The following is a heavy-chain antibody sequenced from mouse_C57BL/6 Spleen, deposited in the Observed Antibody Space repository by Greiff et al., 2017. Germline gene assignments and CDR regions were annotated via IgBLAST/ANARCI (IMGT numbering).Heavy chain of an antibody. CDR3: AMIYDGYYGDY. D-gene: IGHD2-3*01. J-gene: IGHJ2*01. V-gene: IGHV1-53*01. CDR2: INPSNGGL. Sequence: QVQLQQPGTELVKLGASVKLSCKASGYTFTSYWMHWVKQRLGQGLEWIGNINPSNGGLNYIEKFKSKATLTVGKSPSTADMQLSSLTSEDSAVYYCAMIYDGYYGDYWGQGTTLTVSS. CDR1: GYTFTSYW.